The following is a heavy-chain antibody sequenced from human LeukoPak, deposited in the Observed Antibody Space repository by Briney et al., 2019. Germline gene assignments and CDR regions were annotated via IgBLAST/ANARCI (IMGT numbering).Heavy chain of an antibody. Sequence: SGGSLRLSCAASGFTFRDFCMHWVRQAPGKGLEWVSLVSGDGGVTHYADSVKGRFTISRDNSKNSLYLQMSSLRVEDTAFYYCAKGNNSLSFNFDYWGQGPLVTVSS. V-gene: IGHV3-43*02. CDR1: GFTFRDFC. J-gene: IGHJ4*02. CDR2: VSGDGGVT. CDR3: AKGNNSLSFNFDY. D-gene: IGHD2/OR15-2a*01.